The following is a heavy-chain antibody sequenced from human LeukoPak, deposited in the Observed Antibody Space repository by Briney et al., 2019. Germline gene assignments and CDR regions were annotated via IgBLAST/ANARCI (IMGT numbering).Heavy chain of an antibody. CDR2: INHSGST. J-gene: IGHJ4*02. CDR3: ARAPTYYDYVWGSWIIGFDY. D-gene: IGHD3-16*01. CDR1: GGSFGGYY. V-gene: IGHV4-34*01. Sequence: SETLSLTCAVYGGSFGGYYWSWIRQPPGKGLEWIGEINHSGSTNYNPSLKSRVTISVDTSKNQFSLKLSSVTAADTAVYYCARAPTYYDYVWGSWIIGFDYWGQGTLVTVSS.